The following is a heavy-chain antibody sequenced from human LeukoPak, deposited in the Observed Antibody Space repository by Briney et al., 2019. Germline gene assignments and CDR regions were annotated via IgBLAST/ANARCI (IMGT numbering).Heavy chain of an antibody. J-gene: IGHJ3*02. CDR3: ARVGGARRIPGTFDI. CDR1: GFTVSSNY. D-gene: IGHD3-16*01. CDR2: IYSGGST. V-gene: IGHV3-66*01. Sequence: GGSLRLSCAASGFTVSSNYMSWVRQAPGKGLEWVSVIYSGGSTYYADSVKGRFTISRDDAKNSLYLQMNSLRAEDTAVYFCARVGGARRIPGTFDIWGQGTMVTVS.